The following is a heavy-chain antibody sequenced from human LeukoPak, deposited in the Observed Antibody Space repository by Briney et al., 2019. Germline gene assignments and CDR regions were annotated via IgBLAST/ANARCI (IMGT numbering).Heavy chain of an antibody. V-gene: IGHV3-23*01. CDR2: ISGSGGST. Sequence: GGSLRLSCVASGSTFNSYAKSWVRQAPGKGLEWVSGISGSGGSTNYADSVKGRFTISRDNSKNTLYLQMNSLRAEDTAIYYCAKDSVSIIRGTLDYWGQGTLVTVSS. CDR1: GSTFNSYA. CDR3: AKDSVSIIRGTLDY. D-gene: IGHD3-10*01. J-gene: IGHJ4*02.